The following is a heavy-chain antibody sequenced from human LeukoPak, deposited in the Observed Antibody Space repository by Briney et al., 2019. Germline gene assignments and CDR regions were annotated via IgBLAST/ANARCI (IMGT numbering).Heavy chain of an antibody. J-gene: IGHJ5*02. D-gene: IGHD2/OR15-2a*01. CDR2: IYHTGST. CDR1: GGSISSYY. CDR3: ARRDFPPPNRFDP. V-gene: IGHV4-59*01. Sequence: SETLSLTCTVSGGSISSYYWSWIRQPPGKPLEWLGHIYHTGSTNYNPSFKSRLTISVDMSKNLFSLKLTSLTSADTAIYYCARRDFPPPNRFDPRGQGTLVTVSS.